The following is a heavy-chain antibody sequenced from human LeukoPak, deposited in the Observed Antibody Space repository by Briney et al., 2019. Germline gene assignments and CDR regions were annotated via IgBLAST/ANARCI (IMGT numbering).Heavy chain of an antibody. J-gene: IGHJ3*02. D-gene: IGHD3-3*01. CDR2: ISGSGGST. CDR3: AKVSPNSIFGVVIPSPGAFDI. CDR1: GFTFSSYA. Sequence: GGSLRLSCAACGFTFSSYAMSSVRQVPGKGLEWVSAISGSGGSTYYADSVKGRVTISRDNSKNTRYLQMNSLRDEDMAVYYCAKVSPNSIFGVVIPSPGAFDIWGQGTMVTVSS. V-gene: IGHV3-23*01.